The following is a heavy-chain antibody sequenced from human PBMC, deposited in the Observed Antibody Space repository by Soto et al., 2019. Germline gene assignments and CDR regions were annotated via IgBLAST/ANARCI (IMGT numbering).Heavy chain of an antibody. CDR1: YGSIINIGDY. CDR2: IYYSGST. D-gene: IGHD2-2*01. J-gene: IGHJ5*02. CDR3: ARQEDIVVVPASNWFDP. V-gene: IGHV4-39*01. Sequence: TSETLSLTCSVAYGSIINIGDYWSRIRQPPGKGLEWIGSIYYSGSTYYNPSLKSRVTISVDTSKNQFSLKLSSVTAADTAVYYCARQEDIVVVPASNWFDPWGQGTLVTVSS.